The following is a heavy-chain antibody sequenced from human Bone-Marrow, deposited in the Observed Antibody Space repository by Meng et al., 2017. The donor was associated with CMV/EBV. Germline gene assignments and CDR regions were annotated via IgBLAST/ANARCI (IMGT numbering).Heavy chain of an antibody. V-gene: IGHV3-30*02. Sequence: GGSLRLSCAASGFTFSNHGMHWVRQAPGKGLEWVTFIRYDGSNKYYADSVKGRFTISRDNSKNTLYLQMNSLRPEDTAVYYCARDRMIVLGYGMDVWGQGTTVTVSS. J-gene: IGHJ6*02. D-gene: IGHD3-22*01. CDR3: ARDRMIVLGYGMDV. CDR1: GFTFSNHG. CDR2: IRYDGSNK.